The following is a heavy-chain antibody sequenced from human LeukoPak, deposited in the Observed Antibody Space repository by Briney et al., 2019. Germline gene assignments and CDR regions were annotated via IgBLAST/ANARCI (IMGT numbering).Heavy chain of an antibody. CDR1: GFTVSSNY. CDR2: IYSGGST. V-gene: IGHV3-53*01. CDR3: AKALTTLTTVWDL. J-gene: IGHJ5*02. D-gene: IGHD4-17*01. Sequence: PGGSLRLSCAASGFTVSSNYMSWVRQAPGKGLEWVSVIYSGGSTYYADSVKGRFTISRDNSKNTLFLQMNGLRAEDTAVYYCAKALTTLTTVWDLWGQGTLVSVSS.